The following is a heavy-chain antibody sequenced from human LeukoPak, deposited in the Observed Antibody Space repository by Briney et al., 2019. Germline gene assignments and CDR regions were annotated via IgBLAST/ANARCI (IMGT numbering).Heavy chain of an antibody. V-gene: IGHV1-2*02. CDR3: ATGGSLHGDY. Sequence: SVTLSYKASGHTFPDYYIHWVRHAPRQALEWMGWINPNSAGTNYSQKFQASLTMTSDTSISPAYMELSSLRSDDTAVYYCATGGSLHGDYWGQGTLVTVSS. D-gene: IGHD2-15*01. CDR2: INPNSAGT. J-gene: IGHJ4*02. CDR1: GHTFPDYY.